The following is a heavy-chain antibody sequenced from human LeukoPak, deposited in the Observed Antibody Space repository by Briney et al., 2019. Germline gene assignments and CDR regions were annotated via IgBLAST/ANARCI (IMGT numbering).Heavy chain of an antibody. Sequence: SETLSLTCTVSGGSISSSSYYWGWIRQPPGTGLEWIGSIYYSGSTYYNPSLKSRVTISVDTSKNQFSLKLSSVTAADTAVYYCAAAAGITGTTLWFDPWGQGTLVTVSS. CDR3: AAAAGITGTTLWFDP. CDR2: IYYSGST. V-gene: IGHV4-39*01. D-gene: IGHD1-7*01. CDR1: GGSISSSSYY. J-gene: IGHJ5*02.